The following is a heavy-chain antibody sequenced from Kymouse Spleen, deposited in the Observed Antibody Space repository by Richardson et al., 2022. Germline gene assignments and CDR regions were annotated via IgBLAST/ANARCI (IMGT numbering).Heavy chain of an antibody. CDR2: ISWNSGSI. CDR3: AKDGGIGIAVAGTGFDY. CDR1: GFTFDDYA. Sequence: EVQLVESGGGLVQPGRSLRLSCAASGFTFDDYAMHWVRQAPGKGLEWVSGISWNSGSIGYADSVKGRFTISRDNAKNSLYLQMNSLRAEDTALYYCAKDGGIGIAVAGTGFDYWGQGTLVTVSS. D-gene: IGHD6-19*01. J-gene: IGHJ4*02. V-gene: IGHV3-9*01.